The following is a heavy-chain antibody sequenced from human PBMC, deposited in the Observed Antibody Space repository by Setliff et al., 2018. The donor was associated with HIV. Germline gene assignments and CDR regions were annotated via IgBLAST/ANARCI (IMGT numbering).Heavy chain of an antibody. Sequence: VKVSCKASGYTFTSHTIHWVRQAPGQGLEWMGCIDAGNGNTKHSQKFQNRITITRDTSASTSFMEVNSLTSEDTAVYYCARDGCDSNKCYVYNWFDPWGQGTLVTVSS. J-gene: IGHJ5*02. CDR1: GYTFTSHT. V-gene: IGHV1-3*01. D-gene: IGHD3-16*01. CDR3: ARDGCDSNKCYVYNWFDP. CDR2: IDAGNGNT.